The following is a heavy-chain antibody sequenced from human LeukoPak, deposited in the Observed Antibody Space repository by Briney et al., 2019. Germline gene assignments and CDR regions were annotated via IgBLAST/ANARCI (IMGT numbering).Heavy chain of an antibody. V-gene: IGHV3-7*03. CDR1: GFTFSSYW. J-gene: IGHJ3*01. D-gene: IGHD3-10*01. Sequence: GGSLRLSCAASGFTFSSYWMSWVRQAPGKGLEWVANIRQDGSVQNYVDSVKGLFTISRDNSKNTLYLQMNSLRAEDTAVYYCAKRMIRGVNHDAFDLWGQGTMVTVSS. CDR2: IRQDGSVQ. CDR3: AKRMIRGVNHDAFDL.